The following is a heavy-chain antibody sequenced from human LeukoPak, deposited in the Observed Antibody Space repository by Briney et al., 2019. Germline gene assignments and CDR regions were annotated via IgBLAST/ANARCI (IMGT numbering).Heavy chain of an antibody. Sequence: PSETLSLTCAVYGGSFSGYYWGWIRQPPGKGLEWIGSIYYSGSTNYNPSLKSRVTISVDTSKNQFSLKLTSVTAADTAVYYCARGGYTYGFDAFDIWGQGTMVTVSS. CDR2: IYYSGST. V-gene: IGHV4-59*01. CDR1: GGSFSGYY. CDR3: ARGGYTYGFDAFDI. J-gene: IGHJ3*02. D-gene: IGHD5-18*01.